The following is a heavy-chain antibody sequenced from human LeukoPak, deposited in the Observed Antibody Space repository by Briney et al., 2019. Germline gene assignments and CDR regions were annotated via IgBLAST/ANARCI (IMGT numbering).Heavy chain of an antibody. V-gene: IGHV3-48*01. Sequence: GGSLRLSCATSGFTLSSYSMNWVGQAAGKGVEGVSYISSGSTTIYYADSVKGRFTISRDNAKNSLYLQVNSLRAEDTAVYYCARDLEHWLARVYYFDYWGQGTLVTVSS. J-gene: IGHJ4*02. CDR2: ISSGSTTI. CDR1: GFTLSSYS. D-gene: IGHD6-19*01. CDR3: ARDLEHWLARVYYFDY.